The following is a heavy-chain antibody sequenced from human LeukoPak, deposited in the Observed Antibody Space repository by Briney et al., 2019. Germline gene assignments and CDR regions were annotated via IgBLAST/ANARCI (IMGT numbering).Heavy chain of an antibody. CDR2: TGSGGKT. Sequence: PGGSLRLSCVASGFTFTSYAMSWVRQAPGKGLEWVSATGSGGKTYYADSVKGRFTISRDDSKNTAYLQVNSLRAEDTAVYNCAKEDGGSKWYLFDYWGRGTLVTVSS. V-gene: IGHV3-23*01. D-gene: IGHD6-13*01. CDR3: AKEDGGSKWYLFDY. CDR1: GFTFTSYA. J-gene: IGHJ4*02.